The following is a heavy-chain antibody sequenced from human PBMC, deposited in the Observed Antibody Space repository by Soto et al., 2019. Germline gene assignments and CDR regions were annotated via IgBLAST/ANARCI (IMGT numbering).Heavy chain of an antibody. CDR2: IYYSGST. V-gene: IGHV4-39*01. Sequence: SETLSLTCTFSVVSISSRTYYCGYIRQPPGKGLEWIGSIYYSGSTYYNPPLKSRVTISVDTSKNQLSLKLSSVTAADTAVYYCARQFWSGYLAEYWGQGTLVTVSS. CDR3: ARQFWSGYLAEY. J-gene: IGHJ4*02. D-gene: IGHD3-3*01. CDR1: VVSISSRTYY.